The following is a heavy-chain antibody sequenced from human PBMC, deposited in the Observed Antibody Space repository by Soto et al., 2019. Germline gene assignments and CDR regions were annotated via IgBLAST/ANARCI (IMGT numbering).Heavy chain of an antibody. D-gene: IGHD2-2*01. CDR3: ARVLVRRVPAALRKLYNWFDP. CDR1: GGSFSGYY. J-gene: IGHJ5*02. CDR2: INHSGST. V-gene: IGHV4-34*01. Sequence: SETLSLTCAVYGGSFSGYYWSWIRQPPGKGLEWIGEINHSGSTNYNPSLKSRVTISVDTSKNQFSLKLSSVTAADTAVYYCARVLVRRVPAALRKLYNWFDPWGQGTLVTVSS.